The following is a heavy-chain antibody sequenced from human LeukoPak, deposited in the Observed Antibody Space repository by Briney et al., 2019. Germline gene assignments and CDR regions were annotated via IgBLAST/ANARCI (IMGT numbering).Heavy chain of an antibody. Sequence: GEPLKISCKGSGSRFTSYWIGWVRQMPGKGLEWMGIIYPGDSDTRYSPSFQGQVTISADKSISTAYLQWSSLKASDTAMYYCARPGQLGEYTPYHFDYWGQGILVTVSS. J-gene: IGHJ4*02. V-gene: IGHV5-51*01. CDR3: ARPGQLGEYTPYHFDY. CDR1: GSRFTSYW. CDR2: IYPGDSDT. D-gene: IGHD3-16*01.